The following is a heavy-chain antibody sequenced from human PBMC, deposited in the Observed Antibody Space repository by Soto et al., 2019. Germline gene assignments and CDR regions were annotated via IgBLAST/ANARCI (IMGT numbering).Heavy chain of an antibody. V-gene: IGHV5-51*01. CDR2: IYPGDSNT. J-gene: IGHJ4*02. Sequence: GESLKISCNGSGYSFTNYWIGWVRQMPGKGLEWMGIIYPGDSNTRYSPSFQGQVTISADKAITTAYLQWSSLKASDTAMYYCARLGSQDYGDYVGYWGQGTLVNVSS. CDR3: ARLGSQDYGDYVGY. CDR1: GYSFTNYW. D-gene: IGHD4-17*01.